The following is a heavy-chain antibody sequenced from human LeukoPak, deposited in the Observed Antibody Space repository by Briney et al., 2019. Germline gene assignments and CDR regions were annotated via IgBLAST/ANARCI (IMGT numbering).Heavy chain of an antibody. CDR2: ISYDGSNK. J-gene: IGHJ4*02. CDR1: GFTFSSYA. CDR3: ARDFRKRIAVAGTFDY. D-gene: IGHD6-19*01. V-gene: IGHV3-30*04. Sequence: PGRSLRLSCAASGFTFSSYAMHWVRQAPGKGLEWVAVISYDGSNKYYADSVKGRFTISRDNSKNTLYLQVNSLRAEDTAVYYCARDFRKRIAVAGTFDYWGQGTLVTVSS.